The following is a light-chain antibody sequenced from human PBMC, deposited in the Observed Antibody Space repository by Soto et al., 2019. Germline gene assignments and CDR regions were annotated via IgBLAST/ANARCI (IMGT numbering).Light chain of an antibody. CDR1: SSDVGGYNY. V-gene: IGLV2-14*01. CDR2: DVS. CDR3: SSCTSSSTYVA. J-gene: IGLJ2*01. Sequence: QSALTQPASVSGSPGQSITISCTGTSSDVGGYNYVSWYQQHPGKAPKLMIYDVSNRPSGVSNRFSGSKSGNTASLTISGLQAEDEADYYCSSCTSSSTYVAFGGGTKLTVL.